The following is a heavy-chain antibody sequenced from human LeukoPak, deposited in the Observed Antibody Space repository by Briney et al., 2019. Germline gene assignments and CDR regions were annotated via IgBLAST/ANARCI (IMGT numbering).Heavy chain of an antibody. J-gene: IGHJ3*02. Sequence: SETLSLTCTVSGGSISSYYWSWIRQPPGKGLEWIGYIYYSGSTNYNPSLKSRVTISVDTSKNQFSLKLSSVTAADTAVYYCAQGQASNDAFDIWGQGTVVTVSS. CDR2: IYYSGST. D-gene: IGHD4-11*01. V-gene: IGHV4-59*08. CDR1: GGSISSYY. CDR3: AQGQASNDAFDI.